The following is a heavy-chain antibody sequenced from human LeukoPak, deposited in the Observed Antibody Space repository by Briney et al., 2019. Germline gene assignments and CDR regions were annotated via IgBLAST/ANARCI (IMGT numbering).Heavy chain of an antibody. CDR3: ARVLKIAPDVEYYFDY. V-gene: IGHV3-21*01. CDR2: ISSSSSYI. J-gene: IGHJ4*02. CDR1: GFTFSSYS. D-gene: IGHD1-14*01. Sequence: GGSLRLSCAASGFTFSSYSMNWVRQAPGKGLEWVSSISSSSSYIYYADSVKGRFTISRDNAKNSLYLQMNSLRAEDTAVYYCARVLKIAPDVEYYFDYWGQGTLVTVSS.